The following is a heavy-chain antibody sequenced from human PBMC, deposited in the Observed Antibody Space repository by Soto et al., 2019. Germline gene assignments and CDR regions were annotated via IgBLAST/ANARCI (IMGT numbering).Heavy chain of an antibody. CDR3: ARDLNTGYIDY. J-gene: IGHJ4*02. CDR1: GFTFGRSG. Sequence: QVQMVESGGGVVQPGTSLRLSCVASGFTFGRSGMHWVRQAPGGALEWVAIIWFDGSKKYYADSVKGRLTVSRDNSKNTLYLQMDSLRGDDTAVYYCARDLNTGYIDYWGQGTLVTVSP. D-gene: IGHD5-12*01. V-gene: IGHV3-33*01. CDR2: IWFDGSKK.